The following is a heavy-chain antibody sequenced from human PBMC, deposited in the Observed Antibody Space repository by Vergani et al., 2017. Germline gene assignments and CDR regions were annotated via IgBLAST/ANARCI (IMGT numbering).Heavy chain of an antibody. D-gene: IGHD3-3*01. Sequence: QLLESGGGLIQPGGSLRLSCAASGFTFNSYAMTWVRQAPGKGLEWVSGNNNNGGSTYYPHPVKGRFTISRDNSKNTLYLQMNSLGAEDTAVYYCAKSLPRTRITIFGVAYDAFDIWGRGTMVTVSS. V-gene: IGHV3-23*01. CDR2: NNNNGGST. J-gene: IGHJ3*02. CDR1: GFTFNSYA. CDR3: AKSLPRTRITIFGVAYDAFDI.